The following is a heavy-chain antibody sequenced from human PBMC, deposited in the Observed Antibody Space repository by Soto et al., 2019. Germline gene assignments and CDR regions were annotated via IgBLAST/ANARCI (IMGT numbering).Heavy chain of an antibody. CDR3: ARMRPTGWHDYYFFGMDL. J-gene: IGHJ6*02. CDR1: GGSISSGGYY. Sequence: NPSETLSLTCTVSGGSISSGGYYWNWIRQHPGKGLEWIGYIYYSGSTYYNPSLKSRVTTSLDTSKNHFSLRLSSMTTADTAVYYCARMRPTGWHDYYFFGMDLWGQGTTVTVSS. D-gene: IGHD6-19*01. CDR2: IYYSGST. V-gene: IGHV4-31*03.